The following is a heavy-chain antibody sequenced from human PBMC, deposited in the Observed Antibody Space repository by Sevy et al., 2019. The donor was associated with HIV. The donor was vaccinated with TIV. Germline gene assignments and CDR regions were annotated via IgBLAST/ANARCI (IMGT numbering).Heavy chain of an antibody. CDR3: AREGRSVTMVRGVDY. D-gene: IGHD3-10*01. J-gene: IGHJ4*02. Sequence: SLRLSCAASGFTFSSYGMHLVRQAPGKGLEWVAVIWYDGSNKYYADSVKGRFTISRDNSKNTLYLQMNSLRAEDTAVYYCAREGRSVTMVRGVDYWGQGTLDTVSS. CDR1: GFTFSSYG. CDR2: IWYDGSNK. V-gene: IGHV3-33*01.